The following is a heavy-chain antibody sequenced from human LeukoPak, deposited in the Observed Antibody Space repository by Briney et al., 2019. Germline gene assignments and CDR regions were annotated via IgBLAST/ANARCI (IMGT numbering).Heavy chain of an antibody. CDR1: DFTFSTYL. CDR2: IQQDGSDR. D-gene: IGHD2-2*01. Sequence: GGSLGLSCAASDFTFSTYLMSWGRQAPGKGLEWVANIQQDGSDRFYMDSVRGRFTISRDNAKKSLYLQMNSLRVEDTAVYFCARMPPNYYYYGMDVWGRGTTVTVSS. CDR3: ARMPPNYYYYGMDV. V-gene: IGHV3-7*05. J-gene: IGHJ6*02.